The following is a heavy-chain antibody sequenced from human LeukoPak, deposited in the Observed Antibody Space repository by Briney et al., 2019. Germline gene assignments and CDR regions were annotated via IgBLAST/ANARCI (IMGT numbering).Heavy chain of an antibody. V-gene: IGHV4-4*02. D-gene: IGHD4-11*01. Sequence: KPSETLSLTCAVSGGSISSTNWWNWVRQPPGKGLEWIEEIYHSGSTNYNPSLKSRVTMSVDKSKNQFSLKVTSVTAADTAVYYCVRIGNDYMENWGQGTLVTVSS. CDR2: IYHSGST. CDR3: VRIGNDYMEN. J-gene: IGHJ1*01. CDR1: GGSISSTNW.